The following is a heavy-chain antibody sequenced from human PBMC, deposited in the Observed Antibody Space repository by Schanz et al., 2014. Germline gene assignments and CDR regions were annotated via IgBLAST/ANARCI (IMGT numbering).Heavy chain of an antibody. D-gene: IGHD4-17*01. CDR3: ARDRGHGDLPGDI. Sequence: QVQLQQWGAGLLKPSETLSLTCAVYGGSFSGYYWSWIRQPPGKGLEWIAEINHGGSTNYNPSLKSRVTISVDTSKNQFSLKLRSVTAADTAVYYCARDRGHGDLPGDIWGQGTMXTVSS. J-gene: IGHJ3*02. V-gene: IGHV4-34*01. CDR1: GGSFSGYY. CDR2: INHGGST.